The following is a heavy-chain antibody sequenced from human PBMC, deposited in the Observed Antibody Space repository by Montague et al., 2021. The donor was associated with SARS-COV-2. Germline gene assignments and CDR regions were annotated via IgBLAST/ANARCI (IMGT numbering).Heavy chain of an antibody. J-gene: IGHJ6*04. D-gene: IGHD2-21*02. V-gene: IGHV3-23*01. CDR3: ARRRIKDILLVLPAPHLDV. CDR1: DFTFSDYS. CDR2: ITGSGSTT. Sequence: SLRLSCEASDFTFSDYSMTWVRQAPGKGLEWVSFITGSGSTTYYXYSXKGRFTISRDNSRSTLYLQMNSLRVEDTAVYYCARRRIKDILLVLPAPHLDVWGKGTTVTVSS.